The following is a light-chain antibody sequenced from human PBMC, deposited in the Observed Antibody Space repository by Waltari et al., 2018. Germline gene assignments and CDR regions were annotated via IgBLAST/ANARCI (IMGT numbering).Light chain of an antibody. CDR1: SSDIGSHY. CDR2: DDT. Sequence: QSVLTQPPSVSAAPGQKVTISCSGSSSDIGSHYVSWYQQVPGTAPKLLIYDDTKRPSGIPDRFSGSKSGTSATLGITGLQTGDEVVYYCATWDGSLDAGVFGGGTKLTVL. CDR3: ATWDGSLDAGV. J-gene: IGLJ3*02. V-gene: IGLV1-51*01.